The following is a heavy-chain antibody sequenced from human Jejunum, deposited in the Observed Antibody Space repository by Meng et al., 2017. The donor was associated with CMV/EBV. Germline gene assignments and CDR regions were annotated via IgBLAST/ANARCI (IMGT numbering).Heavy chain of an antibody. D-gene: IGHD2-15*01. V-gene: IGHV5-51*04. J-gene: IGHJ4*02. CDR1: FTTYW. CDR3: ARRRGYCSDVSCFPFDY. Sequence: FTTYWIAGVRRAPGKGLEWMGIINSGDSDTRYTPSLQAQVTTSADNPTSTTYLHWGSLKASDSAMYYCARRRGYCSDVSCFPFDYWGQGTLVTVSS. CDR2: INSGDSDT.